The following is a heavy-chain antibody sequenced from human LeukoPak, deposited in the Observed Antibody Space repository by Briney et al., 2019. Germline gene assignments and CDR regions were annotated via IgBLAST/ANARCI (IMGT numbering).Heavy chain of an antibody. CDR3: ARGGWNYEDAFDI. D-gene: IGHD1-7*01. Sequence: ASVKVSCKASGYTFTGYHMHWVRQAPGQGLEWMGWINPKNGNTNYPQKFQGRVTLTRDTSISTAYMELSRLRSDDTAVYYCARGGWNYEDAFDIWGQGTMVTVSS. CDR2: INPKNGNT. V-gene: IGHV1-2*02. J-gene: IGHJ3*02. CDR1: GYTFTGYH.